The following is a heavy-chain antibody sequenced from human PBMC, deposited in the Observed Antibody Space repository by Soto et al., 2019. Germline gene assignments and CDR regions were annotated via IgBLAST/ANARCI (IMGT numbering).Heavy chain of an antibody. V-gene: IGHV4-30-4*01. D-gene: IGHD4-17*01. CDR2: IYHSGSS. J-gene: IGHJ4*02. CDR3: ARDLLDTTVDYYFDS. CDR1: GGSINTYY. Sequence: PSETLSLTCTVSGGSINTYYWSWIRQPPGKGLEWIGYIYHSGSSQSNPSLKSRVTISIDTSKNQFSLELRSVTAADTAVYYCARDLLDTTVDYYFDSWGPGRLVTVSS.